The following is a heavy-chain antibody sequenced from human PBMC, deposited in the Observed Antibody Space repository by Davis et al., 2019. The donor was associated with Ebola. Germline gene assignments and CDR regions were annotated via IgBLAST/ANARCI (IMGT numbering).Heavy chain of an antibody. Sequence: ASVKVSCKASGYTFTSYGISWVRQAPGQGLEWMGWISAYNVDTNYAQNFQGRVTITADKSTSTAYMELRSLRSEDTAVYYCARGSQDTTIFLDFIYWGQGTLVTVSS. V-gene: IGHV1-18*04. CDR3: ARGSQDTTIFLDFIY. D-gene: IGHD5-18*01. CDR1: GYTFTSYG. J-gene: IGHJ4*02. CDR2: ISAYNVDT.